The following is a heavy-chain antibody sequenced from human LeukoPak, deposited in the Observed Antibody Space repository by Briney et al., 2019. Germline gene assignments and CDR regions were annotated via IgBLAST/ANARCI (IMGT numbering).Heavy chain of an antibody. Sequence: GGSLRLSCAASGFTFTNVHMSWVRQAPGEGLEWVGRIKGKTDGGTTDYAAPVKGRFTISRDDSKTTLYLQMNGLKTEDTVVYYCTTDASRYFGRGDFDYWGQGTLVTVSS. CDR3: TTDASRYFGRGDFDY. J-gene: IGHJ4*02. CDR2: IKGKTDGGTT. D-gene: IGHD3-9*01. V-gene: IGHV3-15*01. CDR1: GFTFTNVH.